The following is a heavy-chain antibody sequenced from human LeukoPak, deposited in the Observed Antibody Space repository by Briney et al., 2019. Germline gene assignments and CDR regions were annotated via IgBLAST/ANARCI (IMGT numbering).Heavy chain of an antibody. D-gene: IGHD3-22*01. CDR1: GFTFDDYA. CDR3: AKDIGRYYYDSSGYYYP. J-gene: IGHJ5*02. CDR2: ISWNSGSI. V-gene: IGHV3-9*01. Sequence: GRSLRLSCAASGFTFDDYAMHWVRQAPGKGLEWVSGISWNSGSIGYADSAKGRFTISRDNAKNSLYLQMNSLRAEDTALYYCAKDIGRYYYDSSGYYYPWGQGTLVTVSS.